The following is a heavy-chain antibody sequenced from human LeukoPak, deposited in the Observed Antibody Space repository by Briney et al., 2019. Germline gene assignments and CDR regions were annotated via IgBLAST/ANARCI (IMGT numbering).Heavy chain of an antibody. CDR2: IGQNGRER. J-gene: IGHJ4*02. V-gene: IGHV3-7*03. D-gene: IGHD2-15*01. CDR3: ARDHDSLGY. Sequence: GGSLRLSCAASGFTFTTYWMAWLRQAPGKGLEWVANIGQNGRERYHVGSVKGRFTISRDNAKKSLFLQMNRLRADDTAVYYCARDHDSLGYWGQGTLVTVSS. CDR1: GFTFTTYW.